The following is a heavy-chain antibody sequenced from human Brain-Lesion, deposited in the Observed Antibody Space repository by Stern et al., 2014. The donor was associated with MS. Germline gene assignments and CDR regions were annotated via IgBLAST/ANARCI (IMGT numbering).Heavy chain of an antibody. Sequence: EVQLLESGGDLVQPGGSLRLSCVASGFTVSDYWLTWVRQAPGKGLQWVANINQDGSGKNYVDSVKGRFTISRDNAKNSLYLQMNSLRVDDTAVYYCARIDRGNYDFWSGYYDYWFDPWGQGTLVTVSS. D-gene: IGHD3-3*01. V-gene: IGHV3-7*01. CDR2: INQDGSGK. CDR1: GFTVSDYW. CDR3: ARIDRGNYDFWSGYYDYWFDP. J-gene: IGHJ5*02.